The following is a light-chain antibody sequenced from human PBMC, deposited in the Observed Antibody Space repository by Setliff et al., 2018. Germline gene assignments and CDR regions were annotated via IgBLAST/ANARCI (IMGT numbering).Light chain of an antibody. CDR1: SSNIGSNT. Sequence: QSVLTQPPSASGTPGQRVTISCSGSSSNIGSNTVNWYQQPPGTAPKLLIYRNNQRPSGVPDRFSGSKSGTSASLAISGLQSEDEADYYCQSYDSSLSGSKVFGGGTKVTVL. V-gene: IGLV1-44*01. CDR2: RNN. J-gene: IGLJ2*01. CDR3: QSYDSSLSGSKV.